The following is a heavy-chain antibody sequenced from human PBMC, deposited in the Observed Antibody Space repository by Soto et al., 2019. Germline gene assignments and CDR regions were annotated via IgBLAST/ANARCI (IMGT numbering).Heavy chain of an antibody. D-gene: IGHD1-26*01. CDR3: ARELVGAPRDYYFDY. CDR2: INLSSGST. J-gene: IGHJ4*02. CDR1: GYTFTIYC. Sequence: SVKVSCKASGYTFTIYCMHCVLQSPLQGRDWMGIINLSSGSTSYAQKFKGRVTMTRDTSTSTVYMDLSSLRSEDTAVYYCARELVGAPRDYYFDYWGQGTLVTVSS. V-gene: IGHV1-46*01.